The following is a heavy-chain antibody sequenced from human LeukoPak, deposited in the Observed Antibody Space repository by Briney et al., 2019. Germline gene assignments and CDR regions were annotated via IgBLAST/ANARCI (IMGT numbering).Heavy chain of an antibody. Sequence: GGSLRLSCAASGFTFSSYGMHWVRQAPGKGLEWVSGINSGGGSTYYADSVKGRFTISRDNSKNTLYLQMNSLRGEDTAVYYCAKRLEVVATTIDYWGQGTLVTVST. V-gene: IGHV3-23*01. CDR2: INSGGGST. J-gene: IGHJ4*02. D-gene: IGHD5-12*01. CDR3: AKRLEVVATTIDY. CDR1: GFTFSSYG.